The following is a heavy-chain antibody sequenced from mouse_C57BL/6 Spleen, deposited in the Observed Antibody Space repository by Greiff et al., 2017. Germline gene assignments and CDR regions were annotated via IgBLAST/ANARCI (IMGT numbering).Heavy chain of an antibody. CDR3: ARHFSDSYAMGG. CDR1: GYTFTDHI. D-gene: IGHD6-1*01. J-gene: IGHJ4*01. V-gene: IGHV1-76*01. CDR2: IYPGSGNT. Sequence: VQLQQSGAELASPGASVKLSCKASGYTFTDHIMNWVKQRPGQGLEWIARIYPGSGNTYYNEKFMGKATLTAEKSSSTAYMVLSSLTSEGSAVYFCARHFSDSYAMGGWGKRASVSVST.